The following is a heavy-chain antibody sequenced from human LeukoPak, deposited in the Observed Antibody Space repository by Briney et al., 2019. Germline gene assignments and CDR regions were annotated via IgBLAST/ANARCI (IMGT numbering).Heavy chain of an antibody. J-gene: IGHJ4*02. CDR3: AREGSMTARPFVSIDY. D-gene: IGHD6-6*01. CDR2: IHTSGNT. CDR1: GGSISTYY. V-gene: IGHV4-4*07. Sequence: SETLSLTCTVPGGSISTYYWSWIRQPAGKGLEWIGRIHTSGNTDYNPSLKSRVTMSVDTSKNQFSLKLSSVTAADTAVYYCAREGSMTARPFVSIDYWGQGTLVTISS.